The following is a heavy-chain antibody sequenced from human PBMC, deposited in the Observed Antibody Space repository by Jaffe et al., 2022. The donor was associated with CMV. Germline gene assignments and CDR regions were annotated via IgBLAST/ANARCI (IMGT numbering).Heavy chain of an antibody. D-gene: IGHD4-17*01. CDR1: GFTFRNYA. Sequence: EVPLLDSGGDLVQPGGSLRLSCTASGFTFRNYAMIWVRQAPGKGLEWVSHIRGSGANTYYVDSVKGRFTISRDNSKNTLYLQMNSLRVEDTAVYYCAKDPNGDYVGAVDFWGQGTLVTVSS. CDR3: AKDPNGDYVGAVDF. V-gene: IGHV3-23*01. CDR2: IRGSGANT. J-gene: IGHJ4*02.